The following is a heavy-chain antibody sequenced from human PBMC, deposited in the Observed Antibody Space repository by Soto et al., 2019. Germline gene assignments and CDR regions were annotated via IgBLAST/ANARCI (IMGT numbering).Heavy chain of an antibody. V-gene: IGHV3-23*01. D-gene: IGHD6-6*01. CDR3: AKVFRQGQLAYYYFDY. J-gene: IGHJ4*02. Sequence: GGSQSLSWTASGFTFISYGMSWVRQAPGKGLDWVSTVSGGGDSTHYADSVKGRFTISRDNSKHTLYLQMNGLRAEDTAVYYCAKVFRQGQLAYYYFDYWGQGTLVTVSS. CDR2: VSGGGDST. CDR1: GFTFISYG.